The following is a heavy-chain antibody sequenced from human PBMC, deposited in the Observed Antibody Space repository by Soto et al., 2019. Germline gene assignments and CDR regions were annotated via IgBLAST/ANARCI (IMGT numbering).Heavy chain of an antibody. J-gene: IGHJ4*02. CDR1: GFTVSTKY. CDR2: IYSGGSK. Sequence: EVQLVESGGGLVQPGGSLRLSCAASGFTVSTKYMSWVRQAPGKGLEWVSVIYSGGSKFYADSVRGRFTISRDNSKNTVNLQMNSLRAEDTAVYYCARDHWAADYWGQGTLVTVSS. CDR3: ARDHWAADY. V-gene: IGHV3-66*01. D-gene: IGHD3-16*01.